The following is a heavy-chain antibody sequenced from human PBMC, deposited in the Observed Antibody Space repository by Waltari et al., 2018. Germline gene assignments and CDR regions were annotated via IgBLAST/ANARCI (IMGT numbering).Heavy chain of an antibody. Sequence: QVQLVQSGAEVKKPGSSVKVSCKASGGPFSSYAISWVRQAPGQGLEWMGGIIPIVGTANYAQKFQGRVTITADESTSTAYMELSSLRSEDTAVYYCATCGGWELLQAFDYWGQGTLVTVSS. J-gene: IGHJ4*02. CDR3: ATCGGWELLQAFDY. D-gene: IGHD1-26*01. CDR1: GGPFSSYA. CDR2: IIPIVGTA. V-gene: IGHV1-69*01.